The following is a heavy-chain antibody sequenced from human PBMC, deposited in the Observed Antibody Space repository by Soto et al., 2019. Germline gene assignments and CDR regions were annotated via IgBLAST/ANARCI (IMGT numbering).Heavy chain of an antibody. CDR1: GDSVSSDNYY. CDR2: IYYSGST. CDR3: AGGQGGY. D-gene: IGHD3-16*01. V-gene: IGHV4-61*01. Sequence: SETLSLTCTVSGDSVSSDNYYWGWIRQPPGKGLEWIGYIYYSGSTNYNPSLKSRVTISVETSKNQFSLKLNSVTAADTAVYYCAGGQGGYWGQGTLVTVSS. J-gene: IGHJ4*02.